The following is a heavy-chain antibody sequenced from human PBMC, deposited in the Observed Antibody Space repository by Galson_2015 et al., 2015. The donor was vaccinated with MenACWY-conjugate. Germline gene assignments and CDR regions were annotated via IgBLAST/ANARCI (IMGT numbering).Heavy chain of an antibody. J-gene: IGHJ4*02. V-gene: IGHV3-21*03. Sequence: SSSSYIYYADSVKGRFTISRDNAKNSLYLQMNSLKTEDTAVYYCTTVNVLMVYAIHLFVYWGQGTLVTVSS. CDR2: SSSSYI. D-gene: IGHD2-8*01. CDR3: TTVNVLMVYAIHLFVY.